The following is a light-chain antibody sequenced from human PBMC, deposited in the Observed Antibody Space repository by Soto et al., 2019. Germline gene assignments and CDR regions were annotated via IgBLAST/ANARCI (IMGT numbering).Light chain of an antibody. CDR1: DSDVGGYNF. V-gene: IGLV2-8*01. J-gene: IGLJ1*01. Sequence: QSALTQPPSASGSPGQSVTISCTGTDSDVGGYNFVSWYQQHPGKVPKLMIYEVYKRPSGVPDRFSGSKSGNTASLTVSGLRTEDEADYYCNSYAGTNGFVFGTGTKLTVL. CDR2: EVY. CDR3: NSYAGTNGFV.